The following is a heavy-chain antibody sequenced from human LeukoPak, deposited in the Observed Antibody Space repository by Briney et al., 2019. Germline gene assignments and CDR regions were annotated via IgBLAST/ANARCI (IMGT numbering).Heavy chain of an antibody. V-gene: IGHV3-48*03. CDR1: GFTFSSYE. D-gene: IGHD6-13*01. CDR3: ARERGIDYDY. CDR2: ISSGGTAL. J-gene: IGHJ4*02. Sequence: PGGSLRLSCSASGFTFSSYEMNWVRQAPGKGLEWVSYISSGGTALKYADSVKGRFTISRDNAKNSLYLQMNSLRAEDTAVYYCARERGIDYDYWGQGTLVTVSS.